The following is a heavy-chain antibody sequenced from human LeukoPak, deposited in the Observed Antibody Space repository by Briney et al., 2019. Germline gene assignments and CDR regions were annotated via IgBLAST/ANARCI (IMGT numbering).Heavy chain of an antibody. CDR3: ATDRGWRTSGYYLYYFEY. Sequence: PGRSLRLSCGASGFTFSSYGMHWVRQAPGKGLEWVASIKHDGSEKYYVDSVRGRFTISRDNTMNSLYLQMSSLRAEDTAVYYCATDRGWRTSGYYLYYFEYWGQGALVTYSS. J-gene: IGHJ4*02. CDR2: IKHDGSEK. D-gene: IGHD3-3*01. CDR1: GFTFSSYG. V-gene: IGHV3-7*01.